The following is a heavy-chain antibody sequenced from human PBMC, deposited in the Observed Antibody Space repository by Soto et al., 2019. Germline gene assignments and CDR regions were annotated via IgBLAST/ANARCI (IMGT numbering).Heavy chain of an antibody. CDR2: INPYSGGT. J-gene: IGHJ5*02. CDR1: GYTFTGYF. V-gene: IGHV1-2*02. D-gene: IGHD1-7*01. CDR3: ARQWNSRPYNCIDA. Sequence: ASVKVSCKASGYTFTGYFLHWVRQAPGQGLEWMGWINPYSGGTSFAQKFQDRVTLTRDTSITTAYMELSSLTSDDTAVYYCARQWNSRPYNCIDAWRQRTRVTVSS.